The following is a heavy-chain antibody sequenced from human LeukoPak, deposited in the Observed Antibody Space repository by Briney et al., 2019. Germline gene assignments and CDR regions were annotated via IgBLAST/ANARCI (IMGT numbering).Heavy chain of an antibody. CDR2: IYSGGST. V-gene: IGHV3-66*01. D-gene: IGHD3-22*01. CDR1: GFTVSSNY. Sequence: GGSLRLSCAASGFTVSSNYMSWVRQAPGKGLEWVSVIYSGGSTYYADSVKGRFTIPRDNSKNTLYLQMNSLRAEDTAVYYCARRPINYYDSSGDMSGMDVWGQGTTVTVSS. CDR3: ARRPINYYDSSGDMSGMDV. J-gene: IGHJ6*02.